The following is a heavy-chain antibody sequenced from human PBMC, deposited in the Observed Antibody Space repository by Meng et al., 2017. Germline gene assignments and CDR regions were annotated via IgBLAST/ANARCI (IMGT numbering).Heavy chain of an antibody. CDR1: GYTLSSDG. J-gene: IGHJ4*02. V-gene: IGHV1-18*01. Sequence: VPSGAEVKKPGASVKASCEASGYTLSSDGFSWVRQAPGQGLEWLGWINTYNGKTDYAQKFQGRITMTTDTFTSTAYMELRNLRSDDTAVYYCATRGNPYLNCWGQGTLVTVSS. CDR2: INTYNGKT. CDR3: ATRGNPYLNC.